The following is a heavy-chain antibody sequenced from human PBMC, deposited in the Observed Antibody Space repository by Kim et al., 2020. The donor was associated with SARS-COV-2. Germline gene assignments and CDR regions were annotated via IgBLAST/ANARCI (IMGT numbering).Heavy chain of an antibody. CDR3: ARGTHPTKWFTPYGMDV. Sequence: ASVKVSCKASGYTFTSYAMNWVRQAPGQGLEWMGWINTNTGNPTYAQGFTGRFVFSLDTSVSTAYLQISSLKAEDTAVYYCARGTHPTKWFTPYGMDVWGQGTTVTVSS. CDR1: GYTFTSYA. V-gene: IGHV7-4-1*02. D-gene: IGHD3-22*01. CDR2: INTNTGNP. J-gene: IGHJ6*02.